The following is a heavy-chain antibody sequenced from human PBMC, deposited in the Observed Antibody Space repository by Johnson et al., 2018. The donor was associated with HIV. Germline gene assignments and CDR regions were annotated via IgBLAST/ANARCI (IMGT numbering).Heavy chain of an antibody. J-gene: IGHJ3*02. CDR3: ARSRGPMRKDAFDI. CDR1: GFTFSSYA. D-gene: IGHD3-10*01. V-gene: IGHV3-64*01. Sequence: VQLVESGGGVVQPGRSLRLSCAASGFTFSSYAMSWVRQAPGKGLEWVSVISSNGIGTYYANSVDGRFTISRDNDKNTLYLEMGSLRVEDMAVYYCARSRGPMRKDAFDIWGQGTKVTVSS. CDR2: ISSNGIGT.